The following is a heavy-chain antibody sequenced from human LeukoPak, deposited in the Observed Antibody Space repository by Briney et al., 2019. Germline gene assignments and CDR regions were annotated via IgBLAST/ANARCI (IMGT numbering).Heavy chain of an antibody. CDR3: AKSNGYGLVDI. CDR2: IYYNGST. D-gene: IGHD3-10*01. CDR1: GGSISGHY. J-gene: IGHJ3*02. V-gene: IGHV4-59*11. Sequence: SETLSLTCTVSGGSISGHYWSWIRQPPKKGLEWIGFIYYNGSTNYNPSLKSRVTISVDTSKNQFSLKLNSVTAADTAVYYCAKSNGYGLVDIWGQGTVVTVSS.